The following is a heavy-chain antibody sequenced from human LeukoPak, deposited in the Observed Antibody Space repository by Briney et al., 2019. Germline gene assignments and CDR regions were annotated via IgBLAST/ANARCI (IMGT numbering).Heavy chain of an antibody. D-gene: IGHD6-19*01. CDR1: GGTFSSYA. V-gene: IGHV1-69*01. CDR2: IIPIFGTA. CDR3: ARDGGLTVAGYYFDY. J-gene: IGHJ4*02. Sequence: SVKVSCKASGGTFSSYAISWVRQAPGQGLEWMGGIIPIFGTANYAQKFQGRVTITADESTSTAYMELSSLRSEDTAVYYCARDGGLTVAGYYFDYWGRGTLVTVSS.